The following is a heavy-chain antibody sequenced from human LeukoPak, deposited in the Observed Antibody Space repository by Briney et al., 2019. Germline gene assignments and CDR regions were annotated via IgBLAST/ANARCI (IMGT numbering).Heavy chain of an antibody. J-gene: IGHJ4*02. V-gene: IGHV4-38-2*02. CDR1: GYYIRSGFY. CDR3: TRVAYGDNSKHFDY. D-gene: IGHD4-23*01. Sequence: PSETLSLTCTVSGYYIRSGFYWGWIRQPPGKGLEWIGEINHGGSTNYNPSLKSRDTISVDTSKNQFSLTLTSVTAADTAVYYCTRVAYGDNSKHFDYWGQGTLVTVPS. CDR2: INHGGST.